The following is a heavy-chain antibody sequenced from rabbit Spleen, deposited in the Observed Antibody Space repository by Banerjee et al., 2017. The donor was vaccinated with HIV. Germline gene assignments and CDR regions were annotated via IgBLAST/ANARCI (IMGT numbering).Heavy chain of an antibody. D-gene: IGHD8-1*01. CDR1: GFSFSKSVY. CDR2: ISGGSGRT. V-gene: IGHV1S40*01. Sequence: QSLEESGGDLVKPGASLTLTCTASGFSFSKSVYMCWVRQAPGKGLEWIACISGGSGRTWYASWAKGRSTISRISSTTVTLQMTSLTAADTATYFCARDSGSSFSSYGMDLWGQGTLVTVS. J-gene: IGHJ6*01. CDR3: ARDSGSSFSSYGMDL.